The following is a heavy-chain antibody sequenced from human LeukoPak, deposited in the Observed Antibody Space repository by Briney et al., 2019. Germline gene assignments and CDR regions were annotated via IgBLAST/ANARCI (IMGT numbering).Heavy chain of an antibody. D-gene: IGHD6-19*01. V-gene: IGHV3-23*02. J-gene: IGHJ5*02. CDR3: AKEFRGGWGLRWFDP. CDR2: ISGSGGSS. Sequence: PGGSLRLSCAASGFTFSSYAMSWVRQAPGKGLEWVSAISGSGGSSYYEDSVKGRFTISKDNSKNTQYLQMNSLRAEDTAVYYCAKEFRGGWGLRWFDPWGQGTLVTVSS. CDR1: GFTFSSYA.